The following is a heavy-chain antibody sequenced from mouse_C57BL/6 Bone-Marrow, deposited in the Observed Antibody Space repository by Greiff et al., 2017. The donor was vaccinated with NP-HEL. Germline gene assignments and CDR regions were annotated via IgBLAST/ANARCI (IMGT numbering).Heavy chain of an antibody. V-gene: IGHV1-55*01. CDR1: GYTFTSYW. CDR3: ARSYYYGSSHWYFDV. D-gene: IGHD1-1*01. CDR2: IYPGSGST. J-gene: IGHJ1*03. Sequence: QVQLKQPGAELVKPGASVKMSCKASGYTFTSYWITWVKQRPGQGLEWIGDIYPGSGSTNYNEKFKSKATLTVDTSSSTAYMQLSSLTSEDSAVYYCARSYYYGSSHWYFDVWGTGTTVTVSS.